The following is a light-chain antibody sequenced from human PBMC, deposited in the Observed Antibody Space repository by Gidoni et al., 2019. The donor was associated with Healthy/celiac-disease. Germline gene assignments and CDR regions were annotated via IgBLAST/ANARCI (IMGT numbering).Light chain of an antibody. CDR3: QQYGSSPLT. CDR1: QSVSSSY. J-gene: IGKJ4*01. Sequence: EIVLTQSAVTLSLSPGERATLPCRPSQSVSSSYLAWYQQKPGQAPRLLIYGASSRATGIPDRFSGSGSGTDFTLTISRLEPEDFAVYYCQQYGSSPLTFGGGTKVEIK. CDR2: GAS. V-gene: IGKV3-20*01.